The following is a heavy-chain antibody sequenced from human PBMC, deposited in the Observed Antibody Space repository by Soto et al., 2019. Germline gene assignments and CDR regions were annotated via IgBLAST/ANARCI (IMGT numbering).Heavy chain of an antibody. CDR2: ISSSGSTI. CDR1: GFTFSDYY. D-gene: IGHD1-1*01. V-gene: IGHV3-11*01. Sequence: GGSLRLSCAASGFTFSDYYMSWIRQAPGKGLEWVSYISSSGSTIYYADSVKGRFTISRDNAKNSLYLQMNSLRAEDTAVYYCARAPKELEVSGDAFDIWGQGTMVTVSS. J-gene: IGHJ3*02. CDR3: ARAPKELEVSGDAFDI.